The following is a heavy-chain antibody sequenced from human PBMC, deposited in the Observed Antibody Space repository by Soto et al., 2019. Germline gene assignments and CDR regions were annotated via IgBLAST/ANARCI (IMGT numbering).Heavy chain of an antibody. V-gene: IGHV4-30-4*01. Sequence: SETLSLTCTVSGGSSSSGDYYWGWIRQPPGKGLEWIGYIYYSGSTYYNPSLKSRVTISVDTSKNQFSLKLSSVTAADTAVYYCAREGGVYCSGGSCYLVWGQGTLVTVSS. CDR2: IYYSGST. J-gene: IGHJ4*02. CDR1: GGSSSSGDYY. CDR3: AREGGVYCSGGSCYLV. D-gene: IGHD2-15*01.